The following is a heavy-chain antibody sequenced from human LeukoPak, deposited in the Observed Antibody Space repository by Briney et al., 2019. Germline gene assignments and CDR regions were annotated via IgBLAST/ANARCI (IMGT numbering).Heavy chain of an antibody. D-gene: IGHD2-2*01. V-gene: IGHV1-69*05. Sequence: SVKVSCKASGGTFSSYAISWVRQAPGQGLEWMGRIIPIFGTANYAQEFQGRVTITTDESTSTAYMELSSLRSEDTAVYYCARLSCSSTSCGYYFDYWGQGTLVTVSS. J-gene: IGHJ4*02. CDR3: ARLSCSSTSCGYYFDY. CDR2: IIPIFGTA. CDR1: GGTFSSYA.